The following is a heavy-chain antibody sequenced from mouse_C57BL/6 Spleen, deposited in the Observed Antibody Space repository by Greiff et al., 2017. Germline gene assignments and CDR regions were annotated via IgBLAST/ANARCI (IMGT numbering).Heavy chain of an antibody. CDR3: TRWDGCGSFAY. Sequence: VQLQQSGAELVRPGASVTLSCKASGYTFTDYEMHWVKQTPGHGLEWIGAIDPETGGTAYNQKFNGKAILTADKSSSTAYMELRSLTSEDSAVYYCTRWDGCGSFAYWGQGTLVTVSA. D-gene: IGHD2-3*01. CDR1: GYTFTDYE. V-gene: IGHV1-15*01. CDR2: IDPETGGT. J-gene: IGHJ3*01.